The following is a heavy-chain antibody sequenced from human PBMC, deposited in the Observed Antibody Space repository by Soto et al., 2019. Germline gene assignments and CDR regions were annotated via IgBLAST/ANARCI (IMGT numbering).Heavy chain of an antibody. CDR3: RGYCISSSCYESGMDV. J-gene: IGHJ6*02. Sequence: EVQLVESGGGLVQPGGSLKLSCAASGFTFSGAAMHWVRQASGKGLEWVGRIRSKANSYATEYAASVKGRFTISRHDSKNTAYLQMNSLKTEDTAVYFCRGYCISSSCYESGMDVWGQGTTVIVSS. D-gene: IGHD2-2*01. CDR2: IRSKANSYAT. V-gene: IGHV3-73*01. CDR1: GFTFSGAA.